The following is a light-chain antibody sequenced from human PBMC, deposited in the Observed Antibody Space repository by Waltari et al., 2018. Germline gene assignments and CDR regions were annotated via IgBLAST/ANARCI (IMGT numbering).Light chain of an antibody. CDR3: CSFADSSASWV. CDR1: SSDVGTYYL. CDR2: DVN. V-gene: IGLV2-23*02. Sequence: QSALTQPASVSGSPGQSITISCTGTSSDVGTYYLVSWYQQHPGKAPKLMIHDVNKRPSGVSPRFSGSKSGHTASLTISGLQAEDEADYYCCSFADSSASWVFGGGTKLTVL. J-gene: IGLJ3*02.